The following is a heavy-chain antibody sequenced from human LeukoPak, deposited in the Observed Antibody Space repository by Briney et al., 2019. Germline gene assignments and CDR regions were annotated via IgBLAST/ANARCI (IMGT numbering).Heavy chain of an antibody. CDR2: IYYSGSP. CDR3: ARHDIVTGYYHRHFDS. Sequence: SETLSLTCTVSGGSISSSSYYWVWIRQPPGKGLEWIGSIYYSGSPYYNPSLKSRVTISVYTSKTQFSLKLRSVTAPDTAVYYCARHDIVTGYYHRHFDSWGPGTLVTASS. D-gene: IGHD3-9*01. J-gene: IGHJ4*01. V-gene: IGHV4-39*01. CDR1: GGSISSSSYY.